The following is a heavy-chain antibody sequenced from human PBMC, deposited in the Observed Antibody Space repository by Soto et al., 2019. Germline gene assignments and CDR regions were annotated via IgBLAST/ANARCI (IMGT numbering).Heavy chain of an antibody. CDR1: GFTFSSYD. CDR3: ARAGYCSSTSCEGHFDY. Sequence: PGGSLRLSCAASGFTFSSYDMHWVRQATGKGLEWVSAIGTAGDTYYPGSVKGRFTISRENAKNSLYLQMNSMRAGDTAVYYCARAGYCSSTSCEGHFDYWGQGTLVTVSS. V-gene: IGHV3-13*01. D-gene: IGHD2-2*01. CDR2: IGTAGDT. J-gene: IGHJ4*02.